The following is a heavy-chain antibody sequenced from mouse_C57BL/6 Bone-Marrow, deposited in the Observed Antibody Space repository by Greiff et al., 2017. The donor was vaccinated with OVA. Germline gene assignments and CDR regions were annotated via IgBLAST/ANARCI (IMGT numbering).Heavy chain of an antibody. Sequence: DVMLVESGGGLVQPKGSLKLSCAASGFSFNTHAMNWVRQAPGKGLEWVARIRSKSNNYATYYADSVKDRFTISRDDSESMLYLQMNNLKTEDTAMYYCVRGWLLTMDYWGQGTSVTVSS. CDR1: GFSFNTHA. CDR2: IRSKSNNYAT. D-gene: IGHD2-3*01. V-gene: IGHV10-1*01. CDR3: VRGWLLTMDY. J-gene: IGHJ4*01.